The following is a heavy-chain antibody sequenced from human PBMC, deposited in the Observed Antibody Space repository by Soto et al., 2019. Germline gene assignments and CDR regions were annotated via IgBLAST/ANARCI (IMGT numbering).Heavy chain of an antibody. J-gene: IGHJ5*02. CDR2: ISAYNGNT. Sequence: QVQLVQSGAEVKKPGASVKVSCKASGYTFTSYGISWVRQAPGQGLEWMGWISAYNGNTNYAQKLPGRATMTTDTSTSTAYMELRSLRSDDTAVYYCARDYYGSGRLNAHNWFDPWCQGTLVTVSS. CDR1: GYTFTSYG. V-gene: IGHV1-18*01. D-gene: IGHD3-10*01. CDR3: ARDYYGSGRLNAHNWFDP.